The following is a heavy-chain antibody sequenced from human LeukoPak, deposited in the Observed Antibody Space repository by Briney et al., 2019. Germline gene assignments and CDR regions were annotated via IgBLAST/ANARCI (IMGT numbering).Heavy chain of an antibody. CDR1: GFTFSSYS. CDR3: ARDGHDFWSESGMDV. J-gene: IGHJ6*02. CDR2: ISSSSSYI. V-gene: IGHV3-21*03. D-gene: IGHD3-3*01. Sequence: GSLRLSCAASGFTFSSYSMNWVRQAPGKGLEWVSSISSSSSYIYYADSVKGRFTISRDNAKNSLYLQMNSLRAEDTAVYYCARDGHDFWSESGMDVWGQGTTVTVSS.